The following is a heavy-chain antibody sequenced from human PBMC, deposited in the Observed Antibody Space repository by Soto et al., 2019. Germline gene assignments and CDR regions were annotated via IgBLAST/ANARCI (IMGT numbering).Heavy chain of an antibody. D-gene: IGHD1-7*01. J-gene: IGHJ4*02. CDR2: ISYDGSNK. CDR3: AKEQPGTTGGYFDY. V-gene: IGHV3-30*18. CDR1: GFTFSSYG. Sequence: GGSLRLSCAASGFTFSSYGMHWVRQAPGKGLEWVAVISYDGSNKYYADSVKGRFTISRDNSKNTLYLQMNSLRAEDTAVYYCAKEQPGTTGGYFDYWGEGTLVTVSS.